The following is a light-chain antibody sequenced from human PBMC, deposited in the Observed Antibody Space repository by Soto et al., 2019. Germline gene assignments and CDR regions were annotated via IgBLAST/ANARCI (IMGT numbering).Light chain of an antibody. V-gene: IGKV3-15*01. CDR2: GAS. Sequence: EIVMTQSPATLSVSPGERATLYCRASQSVSSNVAWYQQKPGQAPRLLIYGASTRATGIPARFSGSGSVTEFTLTISSLQSEDLALYYCQQYNTWPLTFGGGTKVEIK. J-gene: IGKJ4*01. CDR1: QSVSSN. CDR3: QQYNTWPLT.